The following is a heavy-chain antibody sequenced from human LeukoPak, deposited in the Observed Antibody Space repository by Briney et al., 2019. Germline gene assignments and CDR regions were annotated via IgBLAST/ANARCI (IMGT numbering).Heavy chain of an antibody. CDR2: ISSGSSAR. CDR3: ASQYTSSRIFDD. CDR1: GFTFSSHS. J-gene: IGHJ4*02. V-gene: IGHV3-48*01. D-gene: IGHD6-13*01. Sequence: TGGSLRLSCAASGFTFSSHSMNWVRQTPGKGLEWVSYISSGSSARYYADSVKGRFTISRDDARNSLYLQMNSLRAEDTAVYFCASQYTSSRIFDDWGQGTLVTVSS.